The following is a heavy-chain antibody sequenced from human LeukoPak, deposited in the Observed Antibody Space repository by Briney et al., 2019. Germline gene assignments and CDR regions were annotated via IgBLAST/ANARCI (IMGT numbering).Heavy chain of an antibody. CDR3: ARGRGLGVVSPYFDY. D-gene: IGHD3-3*01. V-gene: IGHV3-53*01. Sequence: GGSLRLSCVVSGFSFSNTYIIWVRQAPGNGLERVSVIYGDGRTSHSASVRGRFTTSRENSKNIASVQMNNLRAEDTAVYYCARGRGLGVVSPYFDYWGQGTLVTVSS. CDR2: IYGDGRT. J-gene: IGHJ4*02. CDR1: GFSFSNTY.